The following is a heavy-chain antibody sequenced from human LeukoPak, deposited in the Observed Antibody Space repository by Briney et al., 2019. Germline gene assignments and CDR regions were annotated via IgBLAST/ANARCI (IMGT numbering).Heavy chain of an antibody. V-gene: IGHV1-18*01. CDR1: GYPFTNFG. Sequence: GASVKVSCKASGYPFTNFGISWVRQAPGQGLEWMGWISAYTGNTKYAQRFQGRVTMTTDTSTSTAYMELRSLRSDDTAVFYCARDFWVRHSAPAPKDLWGRGTLVTVSS. CDR2: ISAYTGNT. CDR3: ARDFWVRHSAPAPKDL. D-gene: IGHD2-2*01. J-gene: IGHJ4*02.